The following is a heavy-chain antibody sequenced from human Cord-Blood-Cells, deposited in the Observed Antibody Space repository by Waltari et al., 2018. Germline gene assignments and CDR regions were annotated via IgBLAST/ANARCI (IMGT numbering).Heavy chain of an antibody. CDR1: VFTFSSYG. D-gene: IGHD3-16*01. CDR3: ARDGGPGLSAFDI. Sequence: QVQLVESGGGVVQPGRSLRLSCAASVFTFSSYGMHWVRQAPGKGLEWVSGICDDGSNKYYADSEKGRFTISRDNSKNTLYLQMNRLRAEDTAVYYCARDGGPGLSAFDIWGQGTMVTVSS. J-gene: IGHJ3*02. V-gene: IGHV3-33*01. CDR2: ICDDGSNK.